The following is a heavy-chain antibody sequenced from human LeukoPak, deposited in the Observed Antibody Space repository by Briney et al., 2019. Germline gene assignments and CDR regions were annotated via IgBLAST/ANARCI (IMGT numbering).Heavy chain of an antibody. Sequence: PGGSLRLSCAASGFTFSNYYMTWIRQAPGKGLQWISFISDSGNTIYYADSVEARFTISRDNAKNSLYLQMYSLRAEDTAMYYCARSTLPGRTGRTEFFQHWGQGTLVTVSS. J-gene: IGHJ1*01. CDR1: GFTFSNYY. CDR2: ISDSGNTI. D-gene: IGHD1-1*01. V-gene: IGHV3-11*01. CDR3: ARSTLPGRTGRTEFFQH.